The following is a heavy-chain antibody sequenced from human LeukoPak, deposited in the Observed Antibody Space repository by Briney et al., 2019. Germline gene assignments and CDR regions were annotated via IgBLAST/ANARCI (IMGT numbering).Heavy chain of an antibody. J-gene: IGHJ4*02. Sequence: PSETLSLTCAVSGGSISSSNWWSWVRQSPGKGLEWIGEIYHSGSANCNPSLKSRVTISVDKSKNQFSLKLSSVTAADTAVYYCAREKQWQYFGYWGQGTLVTVSS. CDR3: AREKQWQYFGY. D-gene: IGHD6-19*01. CDR1: GGSISSSNW. CDR2: IYHSGSA. V-gene: IGHV4-4*02.